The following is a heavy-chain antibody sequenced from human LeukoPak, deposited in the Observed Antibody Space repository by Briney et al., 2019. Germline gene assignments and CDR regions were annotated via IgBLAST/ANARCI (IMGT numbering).Heavy chain of an antibody. CDR3: ARDDRITVGAFDI. CDR2: IYYSGST. V-gene: IGHV4-31*03. J-gene: IGHJ3*02. CDR1: GGSISSGGYY. D-gene: IGHD3-10*01. Sequence: SETLSLTCTVSGGSISSGGYYWSWIRQHPGKGLEWIGYIYYSGSTYYNPSLKSRVTISVDTSKNQFSLKLSSVTAADTAVYYCARDDRITVGAFDIWGQGTMVTVSS.